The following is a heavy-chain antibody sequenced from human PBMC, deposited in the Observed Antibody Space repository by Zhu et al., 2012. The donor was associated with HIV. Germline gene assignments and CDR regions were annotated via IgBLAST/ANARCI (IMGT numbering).Heavy chain of an antibody. V-gene: IGHV4-30-2*01. D-gene: IGHD3-22*01. Sequence: QVQLQESGSGLVKPSQTLSLTCAVSGASISSGGYSWSWIRQPPGKGLEWIGYIYHSGTTYYYPSLKGRVTISVDRSKNQFSLKLNSVTAADTAVYYCASSGGHYYDSSGYYIYPGWFDPWGQGTLVTSPQ. CDR2: IYHSGTT. J-gene: IGHJ5*02. CDR3: ASSGGHYYDSSGYYIYPGWFDP. CDR1: GASISSGGYS.